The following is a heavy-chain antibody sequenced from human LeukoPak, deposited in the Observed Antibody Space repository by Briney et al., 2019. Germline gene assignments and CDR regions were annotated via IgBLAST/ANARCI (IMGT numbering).Heavy chain of an antibody. CDR1: GFTFSNYA. J-gene: IGHJ4*02. Sequence: GGSLRLSCAASGFTFSNYAMSWVRQAPGKGLEWVSVISSSGHSTHFADSVKGRFAISRDNSKNTVYLQVSSLRAEDTAVYYCANEGPNFDYWGQGTLVTVSS. CDR2: ISSSGHST. CDR3: ANEGPNFDY. D-gene: IGHD2-8*01. V-gene: IGHV3-23*01.